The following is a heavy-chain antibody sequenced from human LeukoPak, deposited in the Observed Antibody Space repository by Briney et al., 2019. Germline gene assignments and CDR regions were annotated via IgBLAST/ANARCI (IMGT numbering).Heavy chain of an antibody. Sequence: GGSLRLSCAASGFTFSSYAMHWVRQAPGKGLEWVAVISYDGSNKYYADSVKGRFTISRGNSKNTLYLQMNSLRAEDTAVYYCARGVAVAAYFDYWGQGTLVTVSS. V-gene: IGHV3-30*04. D-gene: IGHD6-19*01. CDR1: GFTFSSYA. CDR2: ISYDGSNK. CDR3: ARGVAVAAYFDY. J-gene: IGHJ4*02.